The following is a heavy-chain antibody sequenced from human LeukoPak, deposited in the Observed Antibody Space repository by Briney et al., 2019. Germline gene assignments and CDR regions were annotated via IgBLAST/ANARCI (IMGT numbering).Heavy chain of an antibody. CDR3: ARVIARVAPRFDY. CDR2: IHHDTGTV. J-gene: IGHJ4*02. Sequence: SGTLSLTCAVSGASISSENCWSWVRQTPGKGLEWIGEIHHDTGTVNCNPSLKSRVTISTDKSVNHLSLKLTSVTAADTAVYYCARVIARVAPRFDYWGQGTLVTVSS. V-gene: IGHV4-4*02. D-gene: IGHD3-16*02. CDR1: GASISSENC.